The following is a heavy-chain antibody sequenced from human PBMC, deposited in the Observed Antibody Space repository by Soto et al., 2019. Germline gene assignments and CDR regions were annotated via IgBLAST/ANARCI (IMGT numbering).Heavy chain of an antibody. CDR1: GGTFSSYA. Sequence: GASVKVSCKASGGTFSSYAISWVRQAPGQGLEWMGGIIPNSGNTGYAQKFQGRVTMTRNTSISTAYMELSSLRSEDTAVYYCARDSAVAANFYYYYYYYMDVWGKGTTVTVSS. V-gene: IGHV1-8*02. CDR2: IIPNSGNT. CDR3: ARDSAVAANFYYYYYYYMDV. J-gene: IGHJ6*03. D-gene: IGHD6-19*01.